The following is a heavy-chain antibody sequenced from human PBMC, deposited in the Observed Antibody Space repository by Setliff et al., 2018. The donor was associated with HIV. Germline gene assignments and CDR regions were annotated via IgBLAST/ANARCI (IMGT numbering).Heavy chain of an antibody. CDR3: TRRRRAPGSEDLEAY. J-gene: IGHJ4*02. CDR2: IYPGDSET. CDR1: GYNFNNYW. D-gene: IGHD1-26*01. V-gene: IGHV5-51*01. Sequence: LGESLKISCTASGYNFNNYWIGWVRQMPGKGLEWIGVIYPGDSETRYGPSFQGQVSISADRSITTAYLQWRSLKASDTAMYYCTRRRRAPGSEDLEAYWGQGTLVTVSS.